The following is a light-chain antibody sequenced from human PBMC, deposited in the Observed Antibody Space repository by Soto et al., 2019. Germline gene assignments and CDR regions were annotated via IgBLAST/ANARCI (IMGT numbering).Light chain of an antibody. CDR2: RNN. J-gene: IGLJ2*01. Sequence: QSVLTQPPSASGTPGQRVTISCSGNSSNIGSNSGDWYQHLPGTAPKLLIYRNNQRPSGVPDRFSGSKSGTSVPLVISGLRSEDEADYHCAAWDDSLRGVVFGGGTKLTVL. CDR3: AAWDDSLRGVV. CDR1: SSNIGSNS. V-gene: IGLV1-47*01.